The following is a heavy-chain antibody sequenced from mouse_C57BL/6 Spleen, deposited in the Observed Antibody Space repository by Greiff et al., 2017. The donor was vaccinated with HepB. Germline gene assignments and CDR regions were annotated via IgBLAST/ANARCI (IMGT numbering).Heavy chain of an antibody. V-gene: IGHV1-55*01. CDR1: GYTFTSYW. CDR3: ASFYYDYDEGDFYAMDY. J-gene: IGHJ4*01. CDR2: IYPGSGST. Sequence: VQLQQPGAELVKPGASVKMSCKASGYTFTSYWITWVKQRPGQGLEWIGDIYPGSGSTNYNEKFKSKATLTVDTSSSTAYMQLSSLTSEDSAVYYCASFYYDYDEGDFYAMDYWGQGTSVTVSS. D-gene: IGHD2-4*01.